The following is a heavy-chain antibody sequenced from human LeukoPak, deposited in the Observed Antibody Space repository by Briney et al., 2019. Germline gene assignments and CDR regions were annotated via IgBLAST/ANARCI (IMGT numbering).Heavy chain of an antibody. CDR1: GFSCDEYA. J-gene: IGHJ3*02. D-gene: IGHD1-1*01. CDR2: ISGDGGTT. V-gene: IGHV3-43*02. CDR3: AREPAATSWNLGADAFDI. Sequence: TAGSLRLSCAASGFSCDEYARHWVRQPPGKGLEWVSLISGDGGTTYYVDSVKGRFTISRDDAKNSLYLQMNSLRAEDTAVYYCAREPAATSWNLGADAFDIWGQGTMVTVSS.